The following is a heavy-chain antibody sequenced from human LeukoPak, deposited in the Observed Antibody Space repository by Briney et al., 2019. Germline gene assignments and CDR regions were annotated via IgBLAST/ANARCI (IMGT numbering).Heavy chain of an antibody. CDR3: ATVDTAMSHRWFDP. CDR2: IYYSGST. Sequence: LRLSCAASGFTFSSYSMNWIRQHPGKGLEWIGYIYYSGSTYYNPSLKSRVTISVDTSKNQFSLKLSSVTAADTAVYYCATVDTAMSHRWFDPWGQGTLVTVSS. CDR1: GFTFSSYS. V-gene: IGHV4-31*02. J-gene: IGHJ5*02. D-gene: IGHD5-18*01.